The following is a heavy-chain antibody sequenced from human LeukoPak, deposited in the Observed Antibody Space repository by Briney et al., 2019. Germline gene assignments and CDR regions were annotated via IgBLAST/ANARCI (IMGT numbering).Heavy chain of an antibody. V-gene: IGHV3-23*01. CDR3: AKVVGTGTTPTDY. D-gene: IGHD1-1*01. Sequence: GGSLRLSCAASGFTFSNYAMTWVRQAPGRGLECVSVISASGSNTDYADSVKGRFTISRDNSKNMVFLQMKSLRAENTAVYYCAKVVGTGTTPTDYWGQGTLVTVSS. J-gene: IGHJ4*02. CDR1: GFTFSNYA. CDR2: ISASGSNT.